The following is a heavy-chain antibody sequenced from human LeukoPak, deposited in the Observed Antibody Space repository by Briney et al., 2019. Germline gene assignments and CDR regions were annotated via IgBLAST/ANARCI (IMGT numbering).Heavy chain of an antibody. CDR3: ARNLYCSSTSCYGFDY. V-gene: IGHV1-2*02. J-gene: IGHJ4*02. CDR1: GYTFTGYY. Sequence: GASVKVSCKASGYTFTGYYMHWVRQAPGQGLEWMGWINPNSGGTNYAQKFQGRVTMTRDTSISTAYMELSRLRSDDTAVYYCARNLYCSSTSCYGFDYRGQGTLVTVSS. CDR2: INPNSGGT. D-gene: IGHD2-2*01.